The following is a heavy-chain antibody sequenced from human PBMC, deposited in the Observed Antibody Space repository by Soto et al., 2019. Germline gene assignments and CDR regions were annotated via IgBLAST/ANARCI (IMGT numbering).Heavy chain of an antibody. Sequence: SETLSLTCTVSGGSISSGGYYWSWIRQHPGKGLEWIGYIHYSGSTYYNPSLKSRVTISVDTSKNQFSLKLSSVTAADTAVYYCAREGYNWNYFGYWGQGTLVTVSS. CDR1: GGSISSGGYY. CDR2: IHYSGST. J-gene: IGHJ4*02. V-gene: IGHV4-31*03. CDR3: AREGYNWNYFGY. D-gene: IGHD1-20*01.